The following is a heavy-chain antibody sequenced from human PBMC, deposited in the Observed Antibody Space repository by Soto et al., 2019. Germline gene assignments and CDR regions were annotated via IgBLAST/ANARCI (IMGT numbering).Heavy chain of an antibody. CDR3: ARLTLAHDSSGYHIFDY. CDR2: IDPTDSYT. J-gene: IGHJ4*02. CDR1: GYSFTTYW. V-gene: IGHV5-10-1*01. Sequence: GESLKISCKASGYSFTTYWISWVRQMPGKGLECMGRIDPTDSYTDYGPSFEGHVTMSVDRSINTAYLEWSSLKASDSAMYYCARLTLAHDSSGYHIFDYWGQGTLVTVSS. D-gene: IGHD3-22*01.